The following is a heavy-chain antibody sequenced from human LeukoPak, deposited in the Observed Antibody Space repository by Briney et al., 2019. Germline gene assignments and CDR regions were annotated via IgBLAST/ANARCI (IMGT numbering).Heavy chain of an antibody. J-gene: IGHJ4*02. CDR3: ARARWSSNGRFLGY. V-gene: IGHV3-74*03. CDR2: VNPQGTAA. D-gene: IGHD6-19*01. CDR1: GFTFSSYR. Sequence: PGESLRLSCAASGFTFSSYRMYWVRQAPGKGLVWVSRVNPQGTAATYADSVKGRFTISRDNAKDALHLQMDNLRVEDTAVYYCARARWSSNGRFLGYWGQGTLVTVSS.